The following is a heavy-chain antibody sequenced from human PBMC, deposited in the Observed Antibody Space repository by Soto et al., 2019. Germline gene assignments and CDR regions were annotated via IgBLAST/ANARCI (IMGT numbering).Heavy chain of an antibody. J-gene: IGHJ6*02. Sequence: EWAVRVSCAASGFTFISYAMSWVRQAPGKGLEWVSAISGSGGSTYYADSVKGRFTIARDNSKNTLYLQMNSLRAEDTAVYYCAKSPLIAAAAGGDYYYGMDVWGQGTTVTVSS. CDR2: ISGSGGST. CDR3: AKSPLIAAAAGGDYYYGMDV. D-gene: IGHD6-13*01. V-gene: IGHV3-23*01. CDR1: GFTFISYA.